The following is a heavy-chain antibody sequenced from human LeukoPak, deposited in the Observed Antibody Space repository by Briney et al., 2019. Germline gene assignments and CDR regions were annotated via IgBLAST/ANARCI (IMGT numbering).Heavy chain of an antibody. J-gene: IGHJ5*02. CDR3: AKGRGGDWSPLANWFDP. D-gene: IGHD3/OR15-3a*01. Sequence: PGRSLRLSCAASGFTFDDYAMHWVRQAPGKGLEWVSGISWNSGSIGYADSVKGRFTISRDNAKNSLYLQMNSLRAEDTALYYCAKGRGGDWSPLANWFDPWGQGTLVTVSS. CDR2: ISWNSGSI. CDR1: GFTFDDYA. V-gene: IGHV3-9*01.